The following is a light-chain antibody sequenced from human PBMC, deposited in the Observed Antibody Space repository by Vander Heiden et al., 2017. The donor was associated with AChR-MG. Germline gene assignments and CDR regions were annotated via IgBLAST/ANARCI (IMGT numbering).Light chain of an antibody. J-gene: IGLJ2*01. CDR2: QDT. CDR1: KLGDRY. V-gene: IGLV3-1*01. Sequence: SYDLTQPPSVSVSPGQPASIPCSGDKLGDRYVSWYQQKPGQSPVLVIYQDTKRPTGIPERFSGSNSGNTATLTISGTQAVDEADYYCQTWDSSPAVFGGGTKLTGL. CDR3: QTWDSSPAV.